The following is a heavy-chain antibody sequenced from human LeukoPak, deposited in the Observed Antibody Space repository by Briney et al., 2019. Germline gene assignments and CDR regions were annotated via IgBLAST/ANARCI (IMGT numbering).Heavy chain of an antibody. CDR1: GFTFSSYS. CDR2: VSSSSSYI. Sequence: GGSLRLSCAASGFTFSSYSMNWVRQAPGKGLEWVSSVSSSSSYIYYADSVKGRFTISRDNAKSSLYLQMNSLRAEDTAVYYCARDSSGWAHDYWGQGTLVTVSS. V-gene: IGHV3-21*01. CDR3: ARDSSGWAHDY. D-gene: IGHD6-19*01. J-gene: IGHJ4*02.